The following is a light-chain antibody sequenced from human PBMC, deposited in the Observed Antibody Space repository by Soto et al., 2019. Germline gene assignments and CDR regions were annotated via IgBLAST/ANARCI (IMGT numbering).Light chain of an antibody. CDR3: MQPLQSWT. V-gene: IGKV2-28*01. CDR1: QILLHSNGYNY. J-gene: IGKJ1*01. Sequence: DIVMTQSPLSLPVTPGEPACISCRSSQILLHSNGYNYLDWYLQKPGQSPQLLIYLGSNRASGVPDRFSGSGSGTDFTLKISRVEAEDVGVYYCMQPLQSWTFGQGIKVDIK. CDR2: LGS.